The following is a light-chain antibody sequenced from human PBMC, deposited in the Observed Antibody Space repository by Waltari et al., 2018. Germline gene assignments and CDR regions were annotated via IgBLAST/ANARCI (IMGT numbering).Light chain of an antibody. V-gene: IGKV3D-15*01. J-gene: IGKJ1*01. Sequence: EIVMTQSPATLSLSPGESATLFCRASQSVRSTFAWFQQKPGQPPRLLIYGTSTRATGIPARFSGIESGTEFSLTISSLQPEDFATYYCQQYTYWPWTFGQGTRVETK. CDR3: QQYTYWPWT. CDR2: GTS. CDR1: QSVRST.